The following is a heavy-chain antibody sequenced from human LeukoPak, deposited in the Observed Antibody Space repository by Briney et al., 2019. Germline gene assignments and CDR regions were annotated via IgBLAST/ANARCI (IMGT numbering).Heavy chain of an antibody. CDR2: ISSSSSYI. Sequence: GGSLRLSCAASGFTFSSYSMNWVRQAPGKGLEWVSSISSSSSYIYYADSVKGRFTISRDNAKNSLYLQMNSLRAEDTAVYYCAKDHGDYCSGGSCYYLYYMDVWGKGTTVTVPS. CDR3: AKDHGDYCSGGSCYYLYYMDV. CDR1: GFTFSSYS. D-gene: IGHD2-15*01. J-gene: IGHJ6*03. V-gene: IGHV3-21*01.